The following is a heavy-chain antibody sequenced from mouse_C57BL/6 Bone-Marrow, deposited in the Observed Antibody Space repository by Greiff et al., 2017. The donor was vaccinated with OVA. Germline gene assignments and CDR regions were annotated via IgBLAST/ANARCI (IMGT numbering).Heavy chain of an antibody. J-gene: IGHJ3*01. D-gene: IGHD2-3*01. CDR2: ISYDGSN. CDR3: ANGYYVRFAY. Sequence: VQLKESGPGLVKPSQSLSLTCSVTGYSITSGYYWNWIRQFPGNKLEWMGYISYDGSNNYNPSLKNRISITRDTSKNQFFLKLNSVTTEDTATYYCANGYYVRFAYWGQGTLVTVSA. CDR1: GYSITSGYY. V-gene: IGHV3-6*01.